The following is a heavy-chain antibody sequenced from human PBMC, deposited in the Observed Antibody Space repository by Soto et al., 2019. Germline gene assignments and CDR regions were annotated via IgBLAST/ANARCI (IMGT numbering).Heavy chain of an antibody. CDR3: ARGRITMVRGVIPILDY. CDR1: GGSFSGYY. Sequence: LSLTCAVYGGSFSGYYWSWIRQPPGKGLEWIGEINHSGSTNYNPSLKSRVTISVDTSKNQFSLKLSSVTAADTAVYYCARGRITMVRGVIPILDYWGQGTLVTVSS. J-gene: IGHJ4*02. CDR2: INHSGST. D-gene: IGHD3-10*01. V-gene: IGHV4-34*01.